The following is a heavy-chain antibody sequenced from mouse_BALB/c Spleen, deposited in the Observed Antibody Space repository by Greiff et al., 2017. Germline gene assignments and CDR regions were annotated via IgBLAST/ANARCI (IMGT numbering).Heavy chain of an antibody. CDR1: GFSLTSYG. V-gene: IGHV2-9*02. CDR2: IWAGGST. Sequence: VKLVESGPGLVAPSQSLSITCTVSGFSLTSYGVHWVRQPPGKGLEWLGVIWAGGSTNYNSALMSRLSISKDNSKSQVFLKMNSLQTDDTAMYYCARENGGDAMDYWGQGTSVTVSS. CDR3: ARENGGDAMDY. D-gene: IGHD1-2*01. J-gene: IGHJ4*01.